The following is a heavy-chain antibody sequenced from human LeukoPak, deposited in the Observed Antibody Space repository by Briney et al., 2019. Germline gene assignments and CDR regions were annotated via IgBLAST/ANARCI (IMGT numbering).Heavy chain of an antibody. J-gene: IGHJ4*02. CDR1: GFTFSNYW. V-gene: IGHV3-7*01. Sequence: GGSLRLSCAASGFTFSNYWMSWVRQAPGKGLEWVANIKQDRSEIYYVDSVRARFTHSRDNARNSLFLQMNSLRAEDTAVYYCVRDGSTDWHFDYWGQGALVTVSS. D-gene: IGHD3-9*01. CDR2: IKQDRSEI. CDR3: VRDGSTDWHFDY.